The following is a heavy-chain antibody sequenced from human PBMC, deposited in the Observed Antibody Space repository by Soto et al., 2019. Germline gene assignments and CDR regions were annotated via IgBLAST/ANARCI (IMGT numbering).Heavy chain of an antibody. J-gene: IGHJ6*02. V-gene: IGHV1-2*04. CDR1: GYTFPGYY. CDR2: INPNSGGT. CDR3: ARWAPIAVAGTHYYGMDV. D-gene: IGHD6-19*01. Sequence: ASVKVSCKASGYTFPGYYMHWVRQAPGQGLEWMGWINPNSGGTNYAQKFQGWVTMTRDTSISTAYMELSRLRSDDTAVYYCARWAPIAVAGTHYYGMDVWGQGTTVTVSS.